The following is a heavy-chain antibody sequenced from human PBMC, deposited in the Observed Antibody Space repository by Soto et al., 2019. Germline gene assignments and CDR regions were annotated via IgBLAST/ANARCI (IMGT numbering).Heavy chain of an antibody. Sequence: GGSLRLSCAASGFTFSSYAIHWVRQAPGKGLEWVAVMSYDGSHKYYAESMKGRFTVSRDNSKNTLYLQMNSLRGEDTAVYYCAKGATFDYWGQGTLVTVSS. CDR2: MSYDGSHK. J-gene: IGHJ4*02. CDR3: AKGATFDY. V-gene: IGHV3-30-3*01. CDR1: GFTFSSYA.